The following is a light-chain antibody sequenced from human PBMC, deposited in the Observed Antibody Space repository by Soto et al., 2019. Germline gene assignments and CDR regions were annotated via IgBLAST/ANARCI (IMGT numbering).Light chain of an antibody. J-gene: IGKJ1*01. Sequence: DIPMTQSPPSLSASVGDRVTITCRSSQSISTSLNWYHQKPGKAPKLLIYTASSLEGGVPSRFSGSGSGTDFTLTISSLQPEDFATYYCQQSHRIPWTFGQGTKVEIK. CDR1: QSISTS. V-gene: IGKV1-39*01. CDR2: TAS. CDR3: QQSHRIPWT.